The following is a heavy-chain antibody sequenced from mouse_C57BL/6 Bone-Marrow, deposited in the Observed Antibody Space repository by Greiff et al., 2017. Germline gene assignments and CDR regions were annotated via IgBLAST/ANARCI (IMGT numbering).Heavy chain of an antibody. CDR2: IYPGDGDT. D-gene: IGHD3-2*02. CDR1: GYAFSSYW. J-gene: IGHJ2*01. CDR3: AREEAPDYFDY. V-gene: IGHV1-80*01. Sequence: QVQLQQSGAELVKPGASVKISCKASGYAFSSYWMNWVKQRPGKGLEWIGQIYPGDGDTNYNGKFKGKATLTADKSSSTAYMQLSSLTSEDSAVYFCAREEAPDYFDYWGQGTTLTVSS.